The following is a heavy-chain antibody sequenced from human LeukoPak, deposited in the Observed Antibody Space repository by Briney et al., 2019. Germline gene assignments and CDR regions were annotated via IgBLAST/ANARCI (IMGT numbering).Heavy chain of an antibody. CDR1: GFTFSSYG. Sequence: GRSLRHSCAASGFTFSSYGMHWVRQAPGKGLEWVAVISYDGSNKYYADSVKGRFTISRDNSKNTLYLQMNSLRAEDTAVYYCAKEYCSSTSCYGGMDVWGQGTTVTVSS. V-gene: IGHV3-30*18. D-gene: IGHD2-2*01. J-gene: IGHJ6*02. CDR2: ISYDGSNK. CDR3: AKEYCSSTSCYGGMDV.